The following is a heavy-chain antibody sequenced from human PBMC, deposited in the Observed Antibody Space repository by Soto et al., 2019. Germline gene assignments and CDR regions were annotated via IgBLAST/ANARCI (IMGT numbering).Heavy chain of an antibody. CDR3: AKDRGYGDYFFDY. Sequence: QLLESGGGLVQPGGPLRVSCAASGFTFSGYLMSWVRQAPGKGLEWVSGISGNGDITYYADSVKGRFTISRDNSKNTRFLQMNSLRAEDTAVYYCAKDRGYGDYFFDYWGQGALVTVSS. D-gene: IGHD4-17*01. J-gene: IGHJ4*02. CDR1: GFTFSGYL. CDR2: ISGNGDIT. V-gene: IGHV3-23*01.